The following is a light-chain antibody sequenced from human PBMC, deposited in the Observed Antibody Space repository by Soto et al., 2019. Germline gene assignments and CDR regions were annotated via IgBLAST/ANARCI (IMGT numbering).Light chain of an antibody. CDR3: AAWDDSLRAPV. V-gene: IGLV1-47*01. CDR1: SSNIGSNY. CDR2: RDD. J-gene: IGLJ2*01. Sequence: QSVLTQPPSASATPGQRITISCFGSSSNIGSNYGYWYQQLPGTAPKLLISRDDERPSGVPDRFSGSKSGTSASLAISGVRSEDEADYFCAAWDDSLRAPVFGGGTKVT.